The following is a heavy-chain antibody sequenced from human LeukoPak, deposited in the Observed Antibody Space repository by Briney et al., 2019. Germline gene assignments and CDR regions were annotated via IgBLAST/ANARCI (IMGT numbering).Heavy chain of an antibody. V-gene: IGHV3-21*01. CDR2: ISSSSSYI. J-gene: IGHJ4*02. Sequence: GGSLRLSCAASGFTFSSYSMNWVRQAPGKGLEWVSSISSSSSYIYYADSVKGRFTISRDNAKNSLYLQMTSLRAEDTAVYYCARDKVSAVAGPVDYWGQGTLVTVSS. CDR1: GFTFSSYS. D-gene: IGHD6-19*01. CDR3: ARDKVSAVAGPVDY.